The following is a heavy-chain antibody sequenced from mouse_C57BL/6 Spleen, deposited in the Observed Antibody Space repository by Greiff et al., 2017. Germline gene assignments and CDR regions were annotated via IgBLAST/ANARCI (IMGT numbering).Heavy chain of an antibody. Sequence: QVQLQQSGAELVRPGTSVKLSCKASGYTFTSYWMHWVKQRSGQGLEWIGVIDPSDSYTNYNQKFKGKATLTVDTSSSTAYMQLSSLTSEDSAVYYCARSCDVWGTGTTVTVSS. J-gene: IGHJ1*03. CDR1: GYTFTSYW. CDR3: ARSCDV. V-gene: IGHV1-59*01. CDR2: IDPSDSYT.